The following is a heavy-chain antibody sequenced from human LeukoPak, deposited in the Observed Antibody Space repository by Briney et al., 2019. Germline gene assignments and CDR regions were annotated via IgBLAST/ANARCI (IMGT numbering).Heavy chain of an antibody. CDR3: TTLLGHCSTTSCYGFFDY. J-gene: IGHJ4*02. V-gene: IGHV3-15*01. D-gene: IGHD2-2*01. CDR1: GGSFSGYY. Sequence: ETLSLTCSVYGGSFSGYYWRGFRQPPGKGLDWIGGIKSKTDGGTTDYAAPVKGRFTISRDDSKNTLYLQMNSLKTEDTAVYYCTTLLGHCSTTSCYGFFDYWGQGTLVTVSS. CDR2: IKSKTDGGTT.